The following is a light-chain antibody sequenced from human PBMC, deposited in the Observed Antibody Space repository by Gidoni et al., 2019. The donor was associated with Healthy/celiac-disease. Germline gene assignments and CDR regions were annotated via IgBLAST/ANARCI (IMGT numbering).Light chain of an antibody. CDR3: QQYGSSPPGGT. J-gene: IGKJ1*01. CDR1: QSVSSSY. CDR2: GAS. V-gene: IGKV3-20*01. Sequence: EIVLTQSPGTLSSSPGERATLACRASQSVSSSYFAWYQQKPGQAPRLLIYGASSRATGIPDRFSGSGSGTDFTLTISRLEPEDFAVYYCQQYGSSPPGGTFGQGTKVEIK.